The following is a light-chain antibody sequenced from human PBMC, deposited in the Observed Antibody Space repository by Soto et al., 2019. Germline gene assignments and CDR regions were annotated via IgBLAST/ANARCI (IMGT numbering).Light chain of an antibody. Sequence: EIVLTQSPGTLSLSVGERVTLSCRASQSVSSYLAWYQQTPGQAPRLLIYDTSNRATGTPDRFSGGGSGTDFTLTISRLEPEDFTVYYCQQYGSSPLTFGGGTTVEIK. J-gene: IGKJ4*01. V-gene: IGKV3-20*01. CDR2: DTS. CDR1: QSVSSY. CDR3: QQYGSSPLT.